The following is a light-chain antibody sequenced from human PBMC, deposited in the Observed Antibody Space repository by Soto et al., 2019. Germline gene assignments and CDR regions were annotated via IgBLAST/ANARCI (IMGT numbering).Light chain of an antibody. CDR3: QQYNNWPRT. CDR2: GAS. Sequence: ENLLTQSPCTLSLSPGERATLSCRASQSFSRTYLGWYQQKPGQAPRVLIYGASIRATGIPERFSGSGSGTDYTLTISRLAPEDFEVYYCQQYNNWPRTFGQGTKVDIK. CDR1: QSFSRTY. J-gene: IGKJ1*01. V-gene: IGKV3-20*01.